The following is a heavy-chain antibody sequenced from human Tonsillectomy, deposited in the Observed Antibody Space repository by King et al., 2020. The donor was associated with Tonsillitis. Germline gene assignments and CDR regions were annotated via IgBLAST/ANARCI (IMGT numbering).Heavy chain of an antibody. V-gene: IGHV3-30*02. CDR2: IHYDGSNQ. CDR1: GFSFSSYG. D-gene: IGHD6-13*01. CDR3: AKDRAAGIVDY. Sequence: VQLVESGGGVVQPGRSLRLSCAASGFSFSSYGMHWVRQAPGKGLEWVAFIHYDGSNQYYADSVKGRFTISRDNSKNAVYVQMNSLRAEDTAVYYCAKDRAAGIVDYWGQGTLVTVSS. J-gene: IGHJ4*02.